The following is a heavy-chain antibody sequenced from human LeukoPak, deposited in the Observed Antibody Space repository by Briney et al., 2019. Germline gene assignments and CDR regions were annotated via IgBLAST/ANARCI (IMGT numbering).Heavy chain of an antibody. V-gene: IGHV1-2*02. CDR1: GYTFTGYY. CDR2: INPNSGGT. Sequence: ASVKVSCKASGYTFTGYYMHWVRQAPGQGLGWMGWINPNSGGTNYAQKFQGRVTMTRDTSISTAYMELSRLRSDDTAVYYCASGEKRMVDYYYYGMDVWGQGTTVTVSS. J-gene: IGHJ6*02. CDR3: ASGEKRMVDYYYYGMDV. D-gene: IGHD2-15*01.